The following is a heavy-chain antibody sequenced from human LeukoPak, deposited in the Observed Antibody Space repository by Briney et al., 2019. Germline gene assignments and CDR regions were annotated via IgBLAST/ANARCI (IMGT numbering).Heavy chain of an antibody. Sequence: GGSLRLSCAASGFTLSSYAMSWVRQAPGKGLEWVSVIYSGGSTYYADPVKGRFTISRDNSKNMLYLQMNSLRVEDTAVYYCAKDRSSGWPDAFDIWGQGTMVTVSS. D-gene: IGHD6-19*01. CDR1: GFTLSSYA. J-gene: IGHJ3*02. CDR3: AKDRSSGWPDAFDI. CDR2: IYSGGST. V-gene: IGHV3-53*01.